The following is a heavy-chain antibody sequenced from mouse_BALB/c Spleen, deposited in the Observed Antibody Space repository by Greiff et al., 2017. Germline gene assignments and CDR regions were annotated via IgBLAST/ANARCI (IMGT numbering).Heavy chain of an antibody. CDR1: GFNIKDYY. Sequence: VQLQQSGAELVRSGASVKLSCTASGFNIKDYYMHWVKQRPEQGLEWIGWIDPENGDTEYAPKFQGKATMTADTSSNTAYLQLSSLTSEDTAVYYCNGASTTEGFAYWGQGTLVTVSA. CDR2: IDPENGDT. V-gene: IGHV14-4*02. D-gene: IGHD2-14*01. J-gene: IGHJ3*01. CDR3: NGASTTEGFAY.